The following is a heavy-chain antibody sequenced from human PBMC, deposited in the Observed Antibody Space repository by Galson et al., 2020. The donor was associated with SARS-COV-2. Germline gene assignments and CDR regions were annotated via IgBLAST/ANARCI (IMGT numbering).Heavy chain of an antibody. CDR3: AKDPVFAVD. CDR1: GFTFATYA. Sequence: GGSLRLSSAVSGFTFATYAMSWVRQTPGKRLEWVSAITDSGDNTYYADSVKGRFSISRDNSKNTLYLQMDNLRAGDTAVYYCAKDPVFAVDWGRGTPGGVSS. CDR2: ITDSGDNT. V-gene: IGHV3-23*01. J-gene: IGHJ4*02.